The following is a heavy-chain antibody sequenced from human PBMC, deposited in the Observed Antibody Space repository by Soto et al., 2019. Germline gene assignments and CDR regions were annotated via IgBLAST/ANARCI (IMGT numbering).Heavy chain of an antibody. CDR2: IYSGGST. CDR1: GFTVSSNY. D-gene: IGHD3-22*01. Sequence: EVQLVESGGGLVQPGGSLRLSCAASGFTVSSNYMSWVRQAPGKGLEWVSVIYSGGSTYYADSVKGRFTISRHNSKNPLYLKMNSLRAEDTAVYYCARGAPYYYDSSGYAYYFDYWGQGTLVTVSS. J-gene: IGHJ4*02. V-gene: IGHV3-53*04. CDR3: ARGAPYYYDSSGYAYYFDY.